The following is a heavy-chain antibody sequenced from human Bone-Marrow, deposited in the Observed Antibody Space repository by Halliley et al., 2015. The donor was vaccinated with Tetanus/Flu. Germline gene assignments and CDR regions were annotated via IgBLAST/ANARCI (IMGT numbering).Heavy chain of an antibody. D-gene: IGHD2-2*02. J-gene: IGHJ6*02. CDR3: TRRLLPAAKPVPGVDDNFGMDV. Sequence: SLRLSCEVSGFSLKNYWMHWVRQAPGKGLMWVARIHSDGRSTSYVDSVRGRFTISRDNAKNAVFLQMTGLTVDDTAVYFCTRRLLPAAKPVPGVDDNFGMDVWGQGTMV. CDR2: IHSDGRST. CDR1: GFSLKNYW. V-gene: IGHV3-74*01.